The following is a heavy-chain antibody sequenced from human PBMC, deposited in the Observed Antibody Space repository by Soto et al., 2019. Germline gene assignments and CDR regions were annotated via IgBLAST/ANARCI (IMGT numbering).Heavy chain of an antibody. CDR3: ARAVDVWFDP. Sequence: SQTLSLTCVTSGDSVSSNRVTWNWVRQSPSRGLEWLGRTYYRSKWSTDYAASLNSRITINSDTSKNHFSLQLNSVTPEDTAVYFCARAVDVWFDPWGQGTLVTVSS. J-gene: IGHJ5*02. CDR2: TYYRSKWST. CDR1: GDSVSSNRVT. V-gene: IGHV6-1*01.